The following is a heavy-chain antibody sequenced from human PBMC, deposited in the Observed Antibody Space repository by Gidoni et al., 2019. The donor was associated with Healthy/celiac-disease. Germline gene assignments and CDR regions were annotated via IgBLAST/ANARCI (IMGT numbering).Heavy chain of an antibody. CDR3: ARARYYYDSSGYDAFDI. V-gene: IGHV3-30*03. J-gene: IGHJ3*02. CDR1: GFTFSRYG. CDR2: ISYDGSNK. D-gene: IGHD3-22*01. Sequence: QVQLVESGGGVVQPGRSLRLSCAASGFTFSRYGMHWVRQAPGKGLAWVAVISYDGSNKYYADSVKGRFTISRDKSKNTLYLQMNSLRAEDTAVYYCARARYYYDSSGYDAFDIWGQGQWSPSLQ.